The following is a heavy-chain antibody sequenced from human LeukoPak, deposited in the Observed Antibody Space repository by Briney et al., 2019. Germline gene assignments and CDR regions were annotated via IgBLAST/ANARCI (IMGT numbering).Heavy chain of an antibody. Sequence: SETLSLTCTVSGGSISSGDYYWTWIRQPPGKELEWIGYIYYSGSTNYNPSLKSRATISVDTSKNQFSLNLSSVTAADTAVYYCARYSYGGYYFDYWGQGTLVTVSS. CDR1: GGSISSGDYY. D-gene: IGHD5-18*01. CDR2: IYYSGST. J-gene: IGHJ4*02. CDR3: ARYSYGGYYFDY. V-gene: IGHV4-61*08.